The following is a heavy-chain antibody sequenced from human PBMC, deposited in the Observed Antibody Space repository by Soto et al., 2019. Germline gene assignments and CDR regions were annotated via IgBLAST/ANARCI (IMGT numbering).Heavy chain of an antibody. CDR2: IHYSGTT. D-gene: IGHD6-13*01. V-gene: IGHV4-30-4*01. J-gene: IGHJ6*02. CDR3: ARDHRIAAAGINYYYGMDV. CDR1: GVSISSPHHN. Sequence: SETLSLTCTVSGVSISSPHHNWSWIRQYPGKGLEWIGFIHYSGTTYYNPSLKSRVAISVDTSRNDFSLRLSSVTAADTAVYYCARDHRIAAAGINYYYGMDVWGQGTMVTVSS.